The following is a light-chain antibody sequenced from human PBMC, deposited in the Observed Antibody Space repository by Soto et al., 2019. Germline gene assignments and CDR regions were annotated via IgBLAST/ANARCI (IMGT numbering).Light chain of an antibody. CDR3: QNYNGATWK. J-gene: IGKJ1*01. V-gene: IGKV1-27*01. Sequence: DIQMTQSPSSLSASVGDRVTITCRASQGISTYLVWYQQKPGTVPKLLIFAASTLQSGVPSRFSGSGSGTDFTLTISSLQPEDVATYYCQNYNGATWKFGQGTKVEIK. CDR1: QGISTY. CDR2: AAS.